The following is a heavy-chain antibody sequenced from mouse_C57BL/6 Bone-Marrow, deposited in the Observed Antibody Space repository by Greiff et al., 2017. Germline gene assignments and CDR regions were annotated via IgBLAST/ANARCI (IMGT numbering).Heavy chain of an antibody. Sequence: LVESGAELMKPGASVKLSCKATGYTFTGYWIEWVKQRPGHGLEWIGEILPGSGSTNSNEKFKGKATFTAATSSNTAYMQLSSLTTEDSAIYYCASWGRWLGGQGTSVTVSS. V-gene: IGHV1-9*01. CDR3: ASWGRWL. J-gene: IGHJ4*01. CDR2: ILPGSGST. D-gene: IGHD1-1*02. CDR1: GYTFTGYW.